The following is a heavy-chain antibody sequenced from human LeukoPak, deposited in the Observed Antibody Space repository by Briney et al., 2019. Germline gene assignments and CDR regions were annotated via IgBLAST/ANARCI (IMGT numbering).Heavy chain of an antibody. CDR3: ARVYSSGWYSSAPTTPDAFDI. CDR1: GFTFSSYG. CDR2: ISYDGSNK. J-gene: IGHJ3*02. D-gene: IGHD6-19*01. V-gene: IGHV3-30*03. Sequence: PGGSLRLSCAASGFTFSSYGMHWVRQAPGKGLEWVAVISYDGSNKYYADSVKGRFTISRDNSKNTLYLQMNSLRAEDTAVYYCARVYSSGWYSSAPTTPDAFDIWGQGTMVTVSS.